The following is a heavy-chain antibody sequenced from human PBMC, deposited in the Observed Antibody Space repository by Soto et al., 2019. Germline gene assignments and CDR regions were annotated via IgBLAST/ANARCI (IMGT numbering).Heavy chain of an antibody. CDR1: GFTFSNYW. CDR3: ARGDCVGGTCYSLAGSFYYYMDV. D-gene: IGHD2-15*01. Sequence: EVQLVESGGGLVQPGGSLRLSCAASGFTFSNYWMYWVRQAPGKGLEWVSRINSDGSVSSYADSVKGRLTISRHNVKNTLYLQMDSLRAEDTAVYYCARGDCVGGTCYSLAGSFYYYMDVWGKGTTVTVFS. V-gene: IGHV3-74*02. J-gene: IGHJ6*03. CDR2: INSDGSVS.